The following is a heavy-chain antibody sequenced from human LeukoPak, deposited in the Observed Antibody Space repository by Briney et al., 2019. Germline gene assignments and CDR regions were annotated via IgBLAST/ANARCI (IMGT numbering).Heavy chain of an antibody. CDR1: GYTFTSYG. Sequence: GASVKVSCKASGYTFTSYGISWVRQAPGQGLEWMGWISAYNGNTNNAQKLQGRVTMTTDTSTSTAYMELRSLRSDDTAVYYCARDRRITMIVVVPHPLDYWGQGTLVTVSS. V-gene: IGHV1-18*01. CDR3: ARDRRITMIVVVPHPLDY. D-gene: IGHD3-22*01. J-gene: IGHJ4*02. CDR2: ISAYNGNT.